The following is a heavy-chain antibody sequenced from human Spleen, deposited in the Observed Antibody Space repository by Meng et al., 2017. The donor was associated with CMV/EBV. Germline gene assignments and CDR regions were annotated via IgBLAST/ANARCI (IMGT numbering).Heavy chain of an antibody. CDR3: ASDSSGSVAFDV. Sequence: GGSLRLSCAASGFPFISQSMNWVRQAPGKGLEWVSSISTTSTYIYYADSVKGRFTISRDNAKSSLYLQLNSLRAEDTAVYYCASDSSGSVAFDVWGQGTMVTVSS. J-gene: IGHJ3*01. CDR1: GFPFISQS. D-gene: IGHD4-11*01. V-gene: IGHV3-21*01. CDR2: ISTTSTYI.